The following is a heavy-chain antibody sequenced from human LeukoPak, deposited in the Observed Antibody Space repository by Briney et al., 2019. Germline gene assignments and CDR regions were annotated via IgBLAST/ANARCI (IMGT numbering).Heavy chain of an antibody. CDR1: GFTFSSYW. J-gene: IGHJ5*02. CDR2: IKQDGSEK. Sequence: GGSLRLSCAASGFTFSSYWMSWVRQAPGKGLEWVANIKQDGSEKYYVDSVKGRFTISRDNAKNSLYLQMNSLRAEDTAVYYCARDTIPGLDYDILTGYSNNWFDPWGQGTLVTVSS. D-gene: IGHD3-9*01. CDR3: ARDTIPGLDYDILTGYSNNWFDP. V-gene: IGHV3-7*01.